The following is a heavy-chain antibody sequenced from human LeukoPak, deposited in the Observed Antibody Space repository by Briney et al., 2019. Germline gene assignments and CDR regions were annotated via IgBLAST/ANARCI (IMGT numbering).Heavy chain of an antibody. V-gene: IGHV1-69*13. CDR3: ARGDEHCSSTSCYVLPFDY. CDR1: GGTFSSYA. J-gene: IGHJ4*02. D-gene: IGHD2-2*01. CDR2: IIPIFGTA. Sequence: GASVKVSCKASGGTFSSYAISWVRQAPGQGLEWMGGIIPIFGTANYAQKFQGRVTITADESTSTAYMELSSLRSEDTAVYYCARGDEHCSSTSCYVLPFDYWGQGTLVTVSS.